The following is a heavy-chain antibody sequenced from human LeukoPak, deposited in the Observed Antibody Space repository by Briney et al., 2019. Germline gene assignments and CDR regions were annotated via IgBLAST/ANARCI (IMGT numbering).Heavy chain of an antibody. CDR1: GFSFSHFA. CDR3: AKDGPNSWFGEAT. J-gene: IGHJ5*02. Sequence: GGSLRLSCAGSGFSFSHFAMHWVRQAPGKGLEWMALISYDGSIKYYADSVKGRFTISRDNSKNTLYLQMNSLRAEDTAVYYCAKDGPNSWFGEATWGQGTLVTVSS. CDR2: ISYDGSIK. V-gene: IGHV3-30*18. D-gene: IGHD3-10*01.